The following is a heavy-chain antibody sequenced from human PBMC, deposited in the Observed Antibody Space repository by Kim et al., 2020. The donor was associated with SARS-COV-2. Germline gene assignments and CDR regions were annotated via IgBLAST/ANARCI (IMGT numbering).Heavy chain of an antibody. D-gene: IGHD3-16*01. J-gene: IGHJ4*02. CDR3: SGDYDY. CDR2: IRGSGVNI. CDR1: GLTFRCTA. Sequence: GGSLRLSCEVSGLTFRCTAMSWVRQAPGKGLEWVAPIRGSGVNIYYGTSVEGRFSISRDNSKNTVYLQMASLRVDDTAVYYCSGDYDYWGQGTLVTVSS. V-gene: IGHV3-23*01.